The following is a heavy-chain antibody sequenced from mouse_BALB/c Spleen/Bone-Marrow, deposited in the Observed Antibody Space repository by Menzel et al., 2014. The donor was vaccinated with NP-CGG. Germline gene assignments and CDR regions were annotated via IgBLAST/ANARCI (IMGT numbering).Heavy chain of an antibody. J-gene: IGHJ2*01. Sequence: VQLKDSGGGLVQPGGSRKLSCAASGFTFSSFGMHWVRQAPEKGLEWVAYISSGSSTIYYADTVKGRFTISRDNPKNTLFLQMTSLRSEDTAMYYCARSLYYRYDFFDYWGQGTTLTVSS. V-gene: IGHV5-17*02. CDR3: ARSLYYRYDFFDY. CDR1: GFTFSSFG. CDR2: ISSGSSTI. D-gene: IGHD2-14*01.